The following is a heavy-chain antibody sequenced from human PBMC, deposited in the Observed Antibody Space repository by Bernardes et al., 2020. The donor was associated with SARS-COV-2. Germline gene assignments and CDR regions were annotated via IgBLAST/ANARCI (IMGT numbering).Heavy chain of an antibody. D-gene: IGHD1-26*01. CDR3: AVGPTVGALDF. J-gene: IGHJ4*02. CDR1: GGPVNAYY. CDR2: LYYTGNT. Sequence: SETLSLTCNVSGGPVNAYYRHWIRQPPGKGLEWLGFLYYTGNTNYNPSLRSRVTISQDTSRTQFSLMLTSATAADTAVYFCAVGPTVGALDFWGQGTLVTVSS. V-gene: IGHV4-59*02.